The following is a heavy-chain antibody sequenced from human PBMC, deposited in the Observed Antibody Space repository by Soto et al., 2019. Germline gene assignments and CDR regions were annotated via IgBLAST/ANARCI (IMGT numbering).Heavy chain of an antibody. D-gene: IGHD1-26*01. CDR3: ASDIVDSRYYYYGMDV. J-gene: IGHJ6*02. V-gene: IGHV3-33*01. CDR2: IWNDGSNK. CDR1: GFTFSSYG. Sequence: QVQLVESGGGVVQPGRSLRLSCAASGFTFSSYGMHWVRQAPGKGLEWVAVIWNDGSNKYYADSVKGRFTIARDNSKNTLYLQMNSLRAEDTAGYYCASDIVDSRYYYYGMDVWGQGTTVTVSS.